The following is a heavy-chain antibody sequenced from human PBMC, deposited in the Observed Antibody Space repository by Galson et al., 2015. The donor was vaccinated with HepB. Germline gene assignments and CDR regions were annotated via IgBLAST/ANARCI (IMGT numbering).Heavy chain of an antibody. J-gene: IGHJ5*01. D-gene: IGHD2-21*02. V-gene: IGHV5-51*01. CDR2: IYPGGSDT. Sequence: QSGAEVTKPGESLKISCKGSGYSFTNYWIGWVRQMPGKGLEWMGIIYPGGSDTRYSPSFQGQVSISADKSITTAYLQWSSLQASDTAMYYCARFPSYCGGDCPPNWFDSWGQGTLVTVSS. CDR3: ARFPSYCGGDCPPNWFDS. CDR1: GYSFTNYW.